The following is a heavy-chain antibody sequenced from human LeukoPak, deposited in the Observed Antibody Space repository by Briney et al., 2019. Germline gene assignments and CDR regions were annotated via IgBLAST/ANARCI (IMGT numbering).Heavy chain of an antibody. CDR2: ISGSGGST. Sequence: GGSLRLSCAASGFTFSSYAMSWVRQAPGKGLEWVSAISGSGGSTYYADSVKGRLTISRDNSKNTLYLQMNSLRAEDTAVYYCAKKPRSYCSGGSCYLDYWGQGTLVTVSS. CDR1: GFTFSSYA. J-gene: IGHJ4*02. D-gene: IGHD2-15*01. V-gene: IGHV3-23*01. CDR3: AKKPRSYCSGGSCYLDY.